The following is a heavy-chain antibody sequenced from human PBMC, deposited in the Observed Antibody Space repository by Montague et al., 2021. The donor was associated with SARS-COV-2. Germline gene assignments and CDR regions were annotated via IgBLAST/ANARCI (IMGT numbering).Heavy chain of an antibody. CDR1: VGSISSNNCY. CDR3: ATDGFYYDRSGPSNFDY. CDR2: IYYSGXT. D-gene: IGHD3-22*01. V-gene: IGHV4-39*07. J-gene: IGHJ4*02. Sequence: SETLPLTCTVSVGSISSNNCYWGWIRQPPGKALEWIGSIYYSGXTXYXXXXKXRVTMSVDTSENQFSLKLSSVTAADTAVYYCATDGFYYDRSGPSNFDYWGQGTLVTVSS.